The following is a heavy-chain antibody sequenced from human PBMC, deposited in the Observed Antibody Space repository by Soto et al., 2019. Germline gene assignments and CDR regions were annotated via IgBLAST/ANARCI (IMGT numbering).Heavy chain of an antibody. J-gene: IGHJ6*02. V-gene: IGHV1-18*01. D-gene: IGHD2-2*01. CDR2: ISAYNGNT. CDR1: GYTFTSYG. CDR3: ARDGSTSFELQYYYYYYGMDV. Sequence: QVQLVQSGAEVKKPGASVKVSCKASGYTFTSYGISWVRQAPGQGLGWMGWISAYNGNTNYAQKLQGRVTMTTDTSTSTAYMELRSLRSDDTAVYYCARDGSTSFELQYYYYYYGMDVWGQGTTVTVSS.